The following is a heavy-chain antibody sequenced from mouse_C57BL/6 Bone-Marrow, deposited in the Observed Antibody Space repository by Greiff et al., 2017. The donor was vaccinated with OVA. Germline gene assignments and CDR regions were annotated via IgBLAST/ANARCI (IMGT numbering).Heavy chain of an antibody. Sequence: VQLQQSGPELVKPGASVKISCKASGYTFTDYYMNWVKQSHGKSLEWIGDINPNNGGTSYNQKFKGKATLTVDKSSSTAYMELRSLTSEDSAVYYCAREGWLPPAWFAYWGQGTLVTVSA. CDR2: INPNNGGT. D-gene: IGHD2-3*01. CDR3: AREGWLPPAWFAY. CDR1: GYTFTDYY. J-gene: IGHJ3*01. V-gene: IGHV1-26*01.